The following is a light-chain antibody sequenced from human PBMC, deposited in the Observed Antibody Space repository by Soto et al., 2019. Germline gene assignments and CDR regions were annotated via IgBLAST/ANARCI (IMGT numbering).Light chain of an antibody. CDR3: SSYTSSSTLPYV. V-gene: IGLV2-14*01. J-gene: IGLJ1*01. CDR1: KNDIGSSDY. Sequence: QSVLTQPASVSASPGQSITISCTGGKNDIGSSDYVSWYQQHPGKAPKLIIYEVSNRPSGVSNRFSGSKSGNTASLTIPGLQAEDEADYYCSSYTSSSTLPYVFGTGTKVTVL. CDR2: EVS.